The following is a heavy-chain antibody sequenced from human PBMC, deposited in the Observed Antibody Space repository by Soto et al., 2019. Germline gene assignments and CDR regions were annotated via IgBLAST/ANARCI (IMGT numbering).Heavy chain of an antibody. V-gene: IGHV4-59*01. CDR3: AREVKYGDYYYYYMDV. J-gene: IGHJ6*03. CDR2: IYYSGST. Sequence: QVQLQESGPGLVKPSETLSLTCSVSGVSISSYYWTWIRQPPGKRLEWIGYIYYSGSTNYNPSLKSRVTISVDTSKNQFSLKLNSVTAADTAVYYCAREVKYGDYYYYYMDVWGKGTTVTVSS. CDR1: GVSISSYY. D-gene: IGHD4-17*01.